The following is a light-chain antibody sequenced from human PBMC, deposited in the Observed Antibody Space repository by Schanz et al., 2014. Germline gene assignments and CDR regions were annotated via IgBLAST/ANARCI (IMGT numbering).Light chain of an antibody. Sequence: QSALTQPASVSGSPGQSITISCTGTSSDVGGYKYVSWYQQHPGKAPKLMIYDVSDRPSGVSNRFSGSKSGNTASLTISGLQAEDEADYYCCSYAGSSWVFGGGTKLTVL. V-gene: IGLV2-14*03. CDR3: CSYAGSSWV. CDR2: DVS. J-gene: IGLJ3*02. CDR1: SSDVGGYKY.